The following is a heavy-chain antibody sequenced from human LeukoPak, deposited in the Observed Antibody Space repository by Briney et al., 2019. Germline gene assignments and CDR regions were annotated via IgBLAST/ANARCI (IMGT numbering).Heavy chain of an antibody. V-gene: IGHV3-23*01. CDR1: GFTFSTYA. CDR3: AKSDYGYYFDY. D-gene: IGHD4-17*01. CDR2: VTASSVDT. Sequence: GGSLRLSCAASGFTFSTYAMNWVRQAPGKGLEWVSAVTASSVDTFYADSVKGRFTVSRDNSKNTLYPHMNSLRAEDTAVYYCAKSDYGYYFDYWGQGILVTVSS. J-gene: IGHJ4*02.